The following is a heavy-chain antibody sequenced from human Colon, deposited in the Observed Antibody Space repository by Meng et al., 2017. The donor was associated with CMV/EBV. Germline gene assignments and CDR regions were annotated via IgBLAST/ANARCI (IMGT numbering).Heavy chain of an antibody. D-gene: IGHD1-26*01. CDR2: IYPGDSDT. V-gene: IGHV5-51*01. CDR3: VTRYGGSYYVLY. J-gene: IGHJ4*02. Sequence: GESLKISCKGSGYSFTSYWIGWVRQMPGKGLEWMGIIYPGDSDTKYSPAFQGHVTISADKSVTTAYLQWNSLQASDTAMYYCVTRYGGSYYVLYWGQGTQVTVSS. CDR1: GYSFTSYW.